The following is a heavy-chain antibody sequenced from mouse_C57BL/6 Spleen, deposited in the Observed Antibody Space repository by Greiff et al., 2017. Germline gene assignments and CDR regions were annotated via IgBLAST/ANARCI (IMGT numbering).Heavy chain of an antibody. CDR2: IYPRAGST. V-gene: IGHV1-85*01. CDR3: AVDSSGLYYYAMDY. J-gene: IGHJ4*01. CDR1: GYTFTSYD. D-gene: IGHD3-2*02. Sequence: VQLQQSGPELVKPGASVKLSCKASGYTFTSYDINWVKQRPGQGLEWIGWIYPRAGSTKYNEKFKGKATLTVDTSSSTAYMELHSLTSEDSAVYFCAVDSSGLYYYAMDYWGQGTSVTVSS.